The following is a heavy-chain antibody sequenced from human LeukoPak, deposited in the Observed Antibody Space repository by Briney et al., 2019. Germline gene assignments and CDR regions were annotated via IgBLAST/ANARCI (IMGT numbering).Heavy chain of an antibody. Sequence: GGSLRLSCAASGFTFSSYWMSWVRQAPGTGLEWVANIKQDGSEKYYVDSVKGRFTISRDNAKNSLYLQMNSLRAEDTAVYYCARCAGVGATLTYYYYYGMDVWGQGTTVTVSS. J-gene: IGHJ6*02. CDR2: IKQDGSEK. CDR3: ARCAGVGATLTYYYYYGMDV. V-gene: IGHV3-7*01. CDR1: GFTFSSYW. D-gene: IGHD1-26*01.